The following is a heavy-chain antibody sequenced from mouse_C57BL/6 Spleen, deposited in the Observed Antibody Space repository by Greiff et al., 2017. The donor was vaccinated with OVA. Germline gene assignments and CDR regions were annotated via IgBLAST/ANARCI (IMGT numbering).Heavy chain of an antibody. Sequence: QVQLKESGAELVKPGASVKISCKASGYAFSSYWMNWVKQRPGKGLEWIGQIYPGDGDTNYNGKFKGKATLTADKSSSTAYMQLSSLTSEDSAVYFCARSGYYYGSSYDYWGQGTTLTVSS. V-gene: IGHV1-80*01. CDR2: IYPGDGDT. J-gene: IGHJ2*01. D-gene: IGHD1-1*01. CDR3: ARSGYYYGSSYDY. CDR1: GYAFSSYW.